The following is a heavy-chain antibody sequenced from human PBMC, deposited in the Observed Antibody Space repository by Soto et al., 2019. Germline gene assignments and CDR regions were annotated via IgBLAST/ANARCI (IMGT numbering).Heavy chain of an antibody. Sequence: SETLSLTCIVSGESISSSSYYWGWIRQPPGKGLEWIGSIYYSGRTYYNPSFKSRVTISVDTSKNQFSLKLSSVTAADTAVYYCARDLRKPHINWFDPWGQGTLVTVSS. D-gene: IGHD4-17*01. CDR3: ARDLRKPHINWFDP. CDR2: IYYSGRT. V-gene: IGHV4-39*07. J-gene: IGHJ5*02. CDR1: GESISSSSYY.